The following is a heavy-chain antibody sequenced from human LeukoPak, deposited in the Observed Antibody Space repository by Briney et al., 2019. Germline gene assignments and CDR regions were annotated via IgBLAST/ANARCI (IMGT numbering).Heavy chain of an antibody. V-gene: IGHV3-11*06. CDR3: VRGAPSAAD. J-gene: IGHJ4*02. Sequence: GSLRLSCAALGFTFSDTYMSWIRQPPGKGLEWVSYISGSSSDIKYADSVKGRFTVSRDNAKNTLYVQMNSLRLEDSAVYCCVRGAPSAADWGQGTLVTVSS. CDR1: GFTFSDTY. CDR2: ISGSSSDI.